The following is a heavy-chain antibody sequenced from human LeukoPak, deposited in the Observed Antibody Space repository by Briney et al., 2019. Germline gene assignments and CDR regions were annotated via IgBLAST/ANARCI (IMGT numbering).Heavy chain of an antibody. CDR2: MYSGGDT. V-gene: IGHV3-53*01. J-gene: IGHJ5*02. CDR1: GFTVSDNY. CDR3: ARDAPQVPAAGVLAS. Sequence: PGGSLRLSCAASGFTVSDNYMSWVRQAPGKGLEWVSVMYSGGDTYYANSVKGRFTFSRDISKNMLYLQMNGLRTEDTAMYYCARDAPQVPAAGVLASWGQGTLVTVSS. D-gene: IGHD6-13*01.